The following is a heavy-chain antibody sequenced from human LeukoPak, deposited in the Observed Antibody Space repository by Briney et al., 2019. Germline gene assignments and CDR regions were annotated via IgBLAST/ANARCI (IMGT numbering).Heavy chain of an antibody. Sequence: SETLSLTCTVSGSMYNYYWSWIRQPPGKGLEWIGEINHSGSTNYNPSLKSRVTISVDTSKNQFSLKLSSVTAADTAVYYCARGARYYYGSGSYYNGWFDPWGQGTLVTVSS. CDR1: GSMYNYY. J-gene: IGHJ5*02. CDR3: ARGARYYYGSGSYYNGWFDP. V-gene: IGHV4-34*01. CDR2: INHSGST. D-gene: IGHD3-10*01.